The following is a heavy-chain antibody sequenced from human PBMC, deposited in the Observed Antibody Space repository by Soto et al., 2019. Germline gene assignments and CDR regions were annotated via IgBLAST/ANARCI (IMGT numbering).Heavy chain of an antibody. CDR1: GFSLSTSGVG. CDR3: AHGRITGTILAFDY. Sequence: QITLKESGPPLVKPTQTLTLTCTFSGFSLSTSGVGVGWIRQPPGKTLEWLALIYWDDDKRYSPSLKSRLTIPQPTSKHQVVLTMTDRDPVDTATYYCAHGRITGTILAFDYWGQGTLVTVSS. D-gene: IGHD1-7*01. V-gene: IGHV2-5*02. J-gene: IGHJ4*02. CDR2: IYWDDDK.